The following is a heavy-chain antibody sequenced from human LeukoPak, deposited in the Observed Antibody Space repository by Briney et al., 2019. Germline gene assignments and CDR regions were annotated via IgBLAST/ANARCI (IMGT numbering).Heavy chain of an antibody. Sequence: PGGSLRLSCAASGFTFSTYAMTWVRQAPGKGLEWVSAVRGSGTATYYAASVKGRFTISRDNSKNTLYLQMNSLRAEDTAVYYCARDRLYSSSWYHFDYWGQGTLVTVSS. CDR1: GFTFSTYA. V-gene: IGHV3-23*01. J-gene: IGHJ4*02. D-gene: IGHD6-13*01. CDR2: VRGSGTAT. CDR3: ARDRLYSSSWYHFDY.